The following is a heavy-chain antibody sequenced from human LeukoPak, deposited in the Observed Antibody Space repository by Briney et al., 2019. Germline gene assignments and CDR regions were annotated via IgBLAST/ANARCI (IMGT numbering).Heavy chain of an antibody. D-gene: IGHD3-3*01. J-gene: IGHJ6*03. V-gene: IGHV4-39*01. CDR2: IYYSGST. Sequence: KPSETLSLTCTVSGGSISSSSYYWGWIRQPPGKGLEWIGSIYYSGSTYYNPSLKGRVTISVDTSKNQFPLKLSSVTAADTAVYYCARHAHRIFGVVKNYYYYYYMDVWGKGTTVTVSS. CDR1: GGSISSSSYY. CDR3: ARHAHRIFGVVKNYYYYYYMDV.